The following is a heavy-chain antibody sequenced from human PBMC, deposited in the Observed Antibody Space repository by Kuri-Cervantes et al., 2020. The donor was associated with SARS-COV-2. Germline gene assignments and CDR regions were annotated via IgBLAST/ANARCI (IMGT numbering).Heavy chain of an antibody. CDR3: ARLKQVALDPFDS. CDR1: GYSFTSYW. D-gene: IGHD1/OR15-1a*01. Sequence: GESLKISCKGSGYSFTSYWIGWVRQMPGKGLEWMGIIYPGDSDTRYSPSFQGHITISIDKSISTAFLQWSSLEASDTATYYCARLKQVALDPFDSWGQGTLVTVSS. V-gene: IGHV5-51*01. CDR2: IYPGDSDT. J-gene: IGHJ4*02.